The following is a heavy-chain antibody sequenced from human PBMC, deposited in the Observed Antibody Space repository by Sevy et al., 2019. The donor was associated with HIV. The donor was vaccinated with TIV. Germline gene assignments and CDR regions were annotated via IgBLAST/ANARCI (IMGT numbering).Heavy chain of an antibody. J-gene: IGHJ4*02. Sequence: ASVKVSCKASGFSFSSYGFTWVRQAPGQGLEWMGWIGVYNGNSNSAQRLQGRVTLTTDTSTSTVYMELSGRKSDDTAVYYCARVPTYYYGSSTYFDYWGQGTPVTVSS. CDR3: ARVPTYYYGSSTYFDY. CDR2: IGVYNGNS. V-gene: IGHV1-18*01. CDR1: GFSFSSYG. D-gene: IGHD3-10*01.